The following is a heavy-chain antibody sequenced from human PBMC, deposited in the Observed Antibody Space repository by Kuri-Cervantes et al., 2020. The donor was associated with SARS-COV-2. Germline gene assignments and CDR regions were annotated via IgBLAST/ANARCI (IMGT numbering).Heavy chain of an antibody. CDR3: ARDFDDLYYYYMDV. D-gene: IGHD3-3*01. J-gene: IGHJ6*03. V-gene: IGHV3-30*02. CDR2: IRYDGSNK. CDR1: GFTFSSYG. Sequence: GGSLRLSCAASGFTFSSYGMHWVRQAPGKGLEWVAFIRYDGSNKYYADSVKGRFTISRDNSKNTLYLQMNSLRAEDTAVYYCARDFDDLYYYYMDVWGKGTTVTVSS.